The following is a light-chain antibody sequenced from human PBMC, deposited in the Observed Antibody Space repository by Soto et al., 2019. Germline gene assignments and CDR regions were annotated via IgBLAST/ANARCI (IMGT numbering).Light chain of an antibody. CDR2: WAS. CDR1: QSVLYSSDNNNY. V-gene: IGKV4-1*01. Sequence: DIVMTQSPDSLAVSLGERATINCKSSQSVLYSSDNNNYLAWYQQKPGQPPKLLIYWASTRESGVPDRFSGSGSGTDFTLTISSLQAEDVAVYYCQQYYITPLTFGPGTKVDIK. CDR3: QQYYITPLT. J-gene: IGKJ3*01.